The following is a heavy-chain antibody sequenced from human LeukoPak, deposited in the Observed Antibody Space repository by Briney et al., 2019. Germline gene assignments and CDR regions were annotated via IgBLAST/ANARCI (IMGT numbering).Heavy chain of an antibody. J-gene: IGHJ4*02. V-gene: IGHV3-33*01. CDR1: GFTFSNYA. CDR3: ARDQYYDSSGYRWRYFDY. CDR2: IWYDGSNK. Sequence: GRSLRLSCAASGFTFSNYAMHWVRQAPGKGLEWVAIIWYDGSNKYYADSVKGRFTISRENSRNTLYLQMNSLRAEDTAVYYCARDQYYDSSGYRWRYFDYWGQGTLVTVSS. D-gene: IGHD3-22*01.